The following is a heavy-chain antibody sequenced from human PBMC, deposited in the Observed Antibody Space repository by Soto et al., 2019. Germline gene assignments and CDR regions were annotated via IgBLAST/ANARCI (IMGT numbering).Heavy chain of an antibody. J-gene: IGHJ4*02. Sequence: VQLVQSGAEVKKPGSSVKVSCKASGGTFSSYAISWVRQAPGQGLEWMGGLIPIFGTANYAQKFQGRVTITADESTSTADMELSSLGSEDTAVYYCARADEHAEEMRYSSCWYHDWGQGPLVTVSS. CDR3: ARADEHAEEMRYSSCWYHD. D-gene: IGHD6-19*01. CDR1: GGTFSSYA. CDR2: LIPIFGTA. V-gene: IGHV1-69*01.